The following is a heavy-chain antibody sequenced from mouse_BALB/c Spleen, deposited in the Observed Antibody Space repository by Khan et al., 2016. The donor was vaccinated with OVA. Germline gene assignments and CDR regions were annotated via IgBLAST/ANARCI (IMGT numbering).Heavy chain of an antibody. CDR1: GFNIKDTY. Sequence: EVQLQQSGAELVKPGASVKLSCTASGFNIKDTYIHWVKERPEQGPEWIGRIDPANGDTKYDPQFQGKATIKAATSSHNAYLPPSSLPSGETAVFDCATLDGSPFTYWGQGTLVTVSA. D-gene: IGHD1-1*02. J-gene: IGHJ3*01. V-gene: IGHV14-3*02. CDR2: IDPANGDT. CDR3: ATLDGSPFTY.